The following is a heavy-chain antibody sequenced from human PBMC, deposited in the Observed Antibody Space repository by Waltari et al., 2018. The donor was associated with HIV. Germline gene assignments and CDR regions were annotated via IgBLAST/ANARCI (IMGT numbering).Heavy chain of an antibody. CDR1: GVTFRSNA. CDR2: IRGRGANT. J-gene: IGHJ4*02. D-gene: IGHD3-22*01. V-gene: IGHV3-23*04. CDR3: AKDFDTSGLPYVVIDS. Sequence: EVKLVQSGGGLVQPGGSLRLSCTASGVTFRSNAMSWVRQTPGQGLQWVSTIRGRGANTYDADAAKGRFTISRDNSENTLILQVTRLRVEDTVRYFCAKDFDTSGLPYVVIDSWGQGTLVTVSS.